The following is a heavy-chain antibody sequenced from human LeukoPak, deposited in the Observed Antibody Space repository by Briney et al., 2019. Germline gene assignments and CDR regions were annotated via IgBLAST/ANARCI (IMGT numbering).Heavy chain of an antibody. Sequence: GGSLRLSCAASGFTFSNYWMHWVRQAPGKGLVWVSRINSDGSSTNYADSVKGRFTISRDNAKNTLYLQMNSLRDEDTAVFYCVRGSHDFDHWGQGTLVTVSS. J-gene: IGHJ4*02. V-gene: IGHV3-74*01. CDR1: GFTFSNYW. CDR3: VRGSHDFDH. CDR2: INSDGSST.